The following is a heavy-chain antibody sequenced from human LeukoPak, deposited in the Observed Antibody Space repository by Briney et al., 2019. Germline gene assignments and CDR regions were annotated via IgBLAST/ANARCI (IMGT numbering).Heavy chain of an antibody. Sequence: GESLKISCKGSGYSFTSYWIGWVRQLPGKGLEWMVIIYPGDSDTRYSPSFQGQVTISADKSISTAYLQWSSLKASDTAMYYCARQVVPAAIKRVNYYYYMDVWGKGTTVTVTS. D-gene: IGHD2-2*02. V-gene: IGHV5-51*01. J-gene: IGHJ6*03. CDR1: GYSFTSYW. CDR3: ARQVVPAAIKRVNYYYYMDV. CDR2: IYPGDSDT.